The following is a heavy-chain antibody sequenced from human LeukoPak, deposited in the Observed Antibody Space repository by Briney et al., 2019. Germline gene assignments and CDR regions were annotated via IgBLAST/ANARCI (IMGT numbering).Heavy chain of an antibody. J-gene: IGHJ4*02. CDR2: IYYTGST. V-gene: IGHV4-59*08. D-gene: IGHD5-24*01. CDR1: GDSISSYY. Sequence: PSETLSLTCTVSGDSISSYYWNWIRQPPGKGLEWIGYIYYTGSTNYNPSLKSRVTISVDTSKNQFSLKLSSVTAADTAVYYCARHGDGYHWGLDYWGQGTLVTVSS. CDR3: ARHGDGYHWGLDY.